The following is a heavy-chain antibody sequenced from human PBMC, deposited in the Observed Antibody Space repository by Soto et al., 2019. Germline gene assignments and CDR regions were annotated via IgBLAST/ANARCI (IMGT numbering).Heavy chain of an antibody. J-gene: IGHJ3*02. Sequence: GASVKVSCKASGYTFTSYGISWVRQAPGQGLEWMGWISAYNGNTNYAQKLQGRGTMTTDTSTSTAYMELRSLRSDDTAVYYCVRDGDIVVVTDAFDIWGQGTMVTVSS. CDR1: GYTFTSYG. D-gene: IGHD2-21*02. CDR2: ISAYNGNT. CDR3: VRDGDIVVVTDAFDI. V-gene: IGHV1-18*01.